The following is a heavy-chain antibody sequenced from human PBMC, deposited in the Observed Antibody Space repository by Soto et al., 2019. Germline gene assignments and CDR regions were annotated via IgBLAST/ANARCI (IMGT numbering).Heavy chain of an antibody. Sequence: PGGSLRLSCAASGFTFSSYSMNWVRQAPWKGLEWVSSISSSSSYIYYADSVKGRFTISRDNAKNSLYLQMNSLRAEDTAVYYCARATGDMTPNYYYYGMEVWGQGTTVTVYS. CDR1: GFTFSSYS. V-gene: IGHV3-21*01. CDR3: ARATGDMTPNYYYYGMEV. D-gene: IGHD2-15*01. CDR2: ISSSSSYI. J-gene: IGHJ6*02.